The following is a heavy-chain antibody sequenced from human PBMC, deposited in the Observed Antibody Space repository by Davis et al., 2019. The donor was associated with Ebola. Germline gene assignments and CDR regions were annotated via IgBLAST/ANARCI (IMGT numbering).Heavy chain of an antibody. CDR3: AKGLLGSGYDSH. Sequence: GESLKISCAASGFTFSSYAMSWARQAPGKGLEWVSAISGSGGSTYYADSVKGWFTISRDNSKNTLYLQMNSLRAEDTAVYYCAKGLLGSGYDSHWGQGTTVTVSS. V-gene: IGHV3-23*01. CDR2: ISGSGGST. J-gene: IGHJ6*02. D-gene: IGHD5-12*01. CDR1: GFTFSSYA.